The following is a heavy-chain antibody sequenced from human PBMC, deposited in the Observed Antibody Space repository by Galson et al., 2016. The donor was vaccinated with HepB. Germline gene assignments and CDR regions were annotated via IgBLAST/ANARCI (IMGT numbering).Heavy chain of an antibody. D-gene: IGHD4-11*01. CDR1: GASISNYT. V-gene: IGHV4-4*07. CDR2: VYTVGST. CDR3: TRVSSNYLLDS. Sequence: SETLSLTCSVSGASISNYTWAWIRQPAGKGLEWIGRVYTVGSTNYNPTLKSRVTMSVDTSKNQFSLDLTSVTAADTAVYFCTRVSSNYLLDSWGQGTLVTVSS. J-gene: IGHJ4*02.